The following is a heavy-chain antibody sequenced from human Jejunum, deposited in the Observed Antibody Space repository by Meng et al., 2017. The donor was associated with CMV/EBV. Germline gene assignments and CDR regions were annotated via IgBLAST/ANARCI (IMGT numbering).Heavy chain of an antibody. V-gene: IGHV7-4-1*02. Sequence: QVQLVQSGSELKKSGASVKSSSKASGYTVSTYTINGVRQAHGLGLEWMGWISTNTGTPTYTQGFTGRFVFSLDTSVSTAYLQISSLKAEDTAVYYCARGGNFDPWGQGTLVTVSS. CDR1: GYTVSTYT. CDR2: ISTNTGTP. D-gene: IGHD2/OR15-2a*01. CDR3: ARGGNFDP. J-gene: IGHJ5*02.